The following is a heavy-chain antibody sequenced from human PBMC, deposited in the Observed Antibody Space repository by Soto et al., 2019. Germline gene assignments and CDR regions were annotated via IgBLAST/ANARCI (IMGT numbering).Heavy chain of an antibody. J-gene: IGHJ4*02. CDR1: GFTFNSYS. CDR2: ISSDGTHK. CDR3: AGDWGDQGFGLDY. D-gene: IGHD3-16*01. V-gene: IGHV3-30-3*01. Sequence: QVPLVESGGGVVQPGRSLRLSCEASGFTFNSYSMHWVRQAPGEGLVWVAIISSDGTHKYYADSVKGRFNISRDNSKNTLYLQMNSLGIEDTAVYYCAGDWGDQGFGLDYWGQGTVLIFSS.